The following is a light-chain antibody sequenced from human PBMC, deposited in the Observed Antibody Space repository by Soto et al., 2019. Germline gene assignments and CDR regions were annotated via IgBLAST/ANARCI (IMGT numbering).Light chain of an antibody. J-gene: IGKJ1*01. V-gene: IGKV3-15*01. Sequence: IVMTQSPATLSVSPGERSTPSCRASQSVSSNLACYQQQPGQAPRHLLYGASTRATGIPARFSGSGSGTEFTITISSRQSEDFAVSYCQQYNYWTPWTFGQGTKVDIK. CDR2: GAS. CDR3: QQYNYWTPWT. CDR1: QSVSSN.